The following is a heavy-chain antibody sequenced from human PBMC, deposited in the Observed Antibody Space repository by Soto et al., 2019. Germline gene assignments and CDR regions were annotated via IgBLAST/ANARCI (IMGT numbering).Heavy chain of an antibody. J-gene: IGHJ6*02. CDR1: GYSFTSYW. D-gene: IGHD4-4*01. V-gene: IGHV5-51*01. CDR3: ARQGFSKQYYYGMDI. CDR2: IFPDDGET. Sequence: GESLKISCKGSGYSFTSYWIGWVRQMPGKGLEWMGIIFPDDGETRYSPSFQGQVTISADKSTTTAYLKWSSLKASDTATYFCARQGFSKQYYYGMDIWGQGTTVTVSS.